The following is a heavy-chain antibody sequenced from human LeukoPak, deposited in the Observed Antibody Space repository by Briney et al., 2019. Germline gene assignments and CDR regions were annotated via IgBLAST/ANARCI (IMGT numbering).Heavy chain of an antibody. J-gene: IGHJ4*02. V-gene: IGHV4-59*02. Sequence: SETLSLTCTVSGGSVSSYHWSWIRQPPGKGLEWIGYISYSGSTNYNPSLKSRVTISVDTSKNQFSLKLSSVTPADTAVYYCTRQTLMGYYFDFWGEGTLVTVSS. D-gene: IGHD3-10*01. CDR3: TRQTLMGYYFDF. CDR2: ISYSGST. CDR1: GGSVSSYH.